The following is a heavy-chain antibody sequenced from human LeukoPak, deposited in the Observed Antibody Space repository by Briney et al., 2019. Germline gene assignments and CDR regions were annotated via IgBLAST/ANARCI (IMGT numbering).Heavy chain of an antibody. Sequence: GGSLRLSCGASGFTFINYGMNWVRQAPGKGLEWVSGISGSGDTTYYADSVKGRFTISRDNSKNTLYLQMNSLRAEDTAVYYCARPATLSRPYFEYWGQGTLVTVSS. CDR2: ISGSGDTT. CDR1: GFTFINYG. CDR3: ARPATLSRPYFEY. V-gene: IGHV3-23*01. J-gene: IGHJ4*02.